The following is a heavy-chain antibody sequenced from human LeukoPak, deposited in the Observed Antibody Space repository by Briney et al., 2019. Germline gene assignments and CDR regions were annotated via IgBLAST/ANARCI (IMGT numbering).Heavy chain of an antibody. D-gene: IGHD3-16*01. CDR2: IRYDGSRK. J-gene: IGHJ5*02. CDR3: AKSRSRNMLTFGGVENWFDP. CDR1: GFIFSSYG. V-gene: IGHV3-30*02. Sequence: PGGSLRLSCAASGFIFSSYGMHWVRQAPDKGLEWVAFIRYDGSRKYYADSVKGRFTISRDNSKNTLYLQMNSLRAEDTAVYYCAKSRSRNMLTFGGVENWFDPWGQGTLVTVSS.